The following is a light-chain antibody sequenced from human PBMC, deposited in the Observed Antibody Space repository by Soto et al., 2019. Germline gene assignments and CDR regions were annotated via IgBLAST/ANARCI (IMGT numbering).Light chain of an antibody. CDR3: RQSYSTPYT. CDR1: QSISSS. Sequence: DIQMTQSPSSLSASVGDRVTITCRANQSISSSLNCYQQKPGKAPKLLIYAASSLQSGVQSRFSGSGSGTDFTLTISSLQREDFATYFCRQSYSTPYTFGQGTKQEIK. V-gene: IGKV1-39*01. J-gene: IGKJ2*01. CDR2: AAS.